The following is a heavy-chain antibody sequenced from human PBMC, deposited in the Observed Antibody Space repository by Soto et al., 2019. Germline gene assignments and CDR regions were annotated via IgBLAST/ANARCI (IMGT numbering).Heavy chain of an antibody. CDR2: INPDGSTT. D-gene: IGHD3-10*01. Sequence: EVQLVESGGGLVQPGGSLRLSCAASGFTFSSYWMHWVRQAPGKGLVWVSRINPDGSTTRYADSVKGRFTIVRDSAKDTLYLQMNSLRAEDTAVYYCARVAIGSYYFEYWGQGTLVTVSS. CDR3: ARVAIGSYYFEY. V-gene: IGHV3-74*01. J-gene: IGHJ4*02. CDR1: GFTFSSYW.